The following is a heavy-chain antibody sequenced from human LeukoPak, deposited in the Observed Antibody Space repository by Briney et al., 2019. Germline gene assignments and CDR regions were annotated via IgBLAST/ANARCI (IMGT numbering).Heavy chain of an antibody. D-gene: IGHD1-14*01. CDR2: IYYSGST. CDR1: GGSISSSSYY. CDR3: AKVDRNYNGHAFDI. V-gene: IGHV4-39*07. J-gene: IGHJ3*02. Sequence: SETLSLTCTVSGGSISSSSYYWGWIRQPPGKGLEWIGSIYYSGSTYYNPSLKSRVTMSLDTSKNQFSLNLSSVTAADTAVYYCAKVDRNYNGHAFDIWGQGTMVTVSS.